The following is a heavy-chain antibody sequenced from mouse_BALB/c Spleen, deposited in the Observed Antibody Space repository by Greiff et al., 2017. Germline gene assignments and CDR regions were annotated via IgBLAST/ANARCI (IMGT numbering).Heavy chain of an antibody. V-gene: IGHV5-6-5*01. J-gene: IGHJ4*01. Sequence: DVKLVESGGGLVKPGGSLKLSCAASGFTFSSYAMSWVRQTPEKRLEWVASISSGGSTYYPDNVKGRFTISRDNARNILYLQMSSLRSEDTAMYYCARFHYGYDDLGRAMDYWGQGTSVTVSS. CDR1: GFTFSSYA. CDR2: ISSGGST. D-gene: IGHD2-2*01. CDR3: ARFHYGYDDLGRAMDY.